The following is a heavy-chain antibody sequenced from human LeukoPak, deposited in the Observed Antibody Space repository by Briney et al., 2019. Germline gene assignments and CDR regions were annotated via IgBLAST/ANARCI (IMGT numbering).Heavy chain of an antibody. D-gene: IGHD3-10*02. J-gene: IGHJ6*04. CDR2: INSDARST. CDR1: GFTFSNYW. Sequence: GGSLRLSCAASGFTFSNYWMHWVRQAPGKGVVWVSRINSDARSTSYADSVKGRFTISRDNAKNSLYLQMDSLRAEDTAVYYCAELGITMIGGVWGKGTTVTISS. V-gene: IGHV3-74*01. CDR3: AELGITMIGGV.